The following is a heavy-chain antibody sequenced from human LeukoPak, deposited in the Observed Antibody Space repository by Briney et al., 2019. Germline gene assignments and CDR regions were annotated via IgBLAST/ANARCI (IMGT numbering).Heavy chain of an antibody. CDR1: GFTFSSHG. CDR2: ISYDGSNK. CDR3: AKRYYDFWSGSRTGYYGMDV. V-gene: IGHV3-30*18. J-gene: IGHJ6*02. D-gene: IGHD3-3*01. Sequence: GGSLRLSCAASGFTFSSHGMHWVRQAPGKGLEWVAVISYDGSNKYYADSVKGRFTISRDNSKNTLYLQMNSLRAEDTAVYYCAKRYYDFWSGSRTGYYGMDVWGQGTTVTVSS.